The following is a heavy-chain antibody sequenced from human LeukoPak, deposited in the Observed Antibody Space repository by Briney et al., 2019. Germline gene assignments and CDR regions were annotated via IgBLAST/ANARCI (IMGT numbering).Heavy chain of an antibody. V-gene: IGHV4-59*01. CDR2: ISYTVTS. J-gene: IGHJ4*02. D-gene: IGHD6-13*01. CDR3: AKALYSSSPFDY. Sequence: SETLSLTCTVSGGSISTYHWSCLRQPPGEGREGFGYISYTVTSNYNPTLKSRVTISVDTSKNQFSLKLSSVTAADTAVYYCAKALYSSSPFDYGGQGTLVTVSS. CDR1: GGSISTYH.